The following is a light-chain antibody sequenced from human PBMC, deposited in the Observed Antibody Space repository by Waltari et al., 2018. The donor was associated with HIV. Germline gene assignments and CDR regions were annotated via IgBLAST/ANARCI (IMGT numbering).Light chain of an antibody. Sequence: ELGLTQSPDTPTSSPGERATLPCRPSQTISNNFVAWYQQKLGQAPRLVIYSASSRATGIPDRFSGSGSGTDFTLSISRLEPEDFAVYFCQRYDSSPFTFGGGTKVE. J-gene: IGKJ4*01. V-gene: IGKV3-20*01. CDR2: SAS. CDR1: QTISNNF. CDR3: QRYDSSPFT.